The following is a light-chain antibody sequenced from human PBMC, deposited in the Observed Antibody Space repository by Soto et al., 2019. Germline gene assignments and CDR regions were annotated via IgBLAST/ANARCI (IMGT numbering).Light chain of an antibody. CDR2: GAP. CDR3: QQYNNWPYT. V-gene: IGKV3-15*01. CDR1: QSVFTN. J-gene: IGKJ2*01. Sequence: EIGMTQSPATLSVSPGERVTLSCRASQSVFTNLAWSQHKPGQAPRLLSSGAPTRATGIPARFSGSGSGTEFNHTISSLQSEDFAVYYCQQYNNWPYTFGQGTKVEIK.